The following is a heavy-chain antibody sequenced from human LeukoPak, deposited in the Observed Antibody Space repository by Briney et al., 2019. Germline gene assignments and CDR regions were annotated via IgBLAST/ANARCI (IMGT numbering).Heavy chain of an antibody. Sequence: GGSLRLSCAASGFTFDDYAMHWVRQALGKGLEWVSGISWNSGSIGYADSVKGRFTISRDNAKNSLYLQMNSLRAEDTALYYCAGGATIFGVATGFDPWGQGTLVTVSS. V-gene: IGHV3-9*01. CDR1: GFTFDDYA. D-gene: IGHD3-3*01. CDR2: ISWNSGSI. CDR3: AGGATIFGVATGFDP. J-gene: IGHJ5*02.